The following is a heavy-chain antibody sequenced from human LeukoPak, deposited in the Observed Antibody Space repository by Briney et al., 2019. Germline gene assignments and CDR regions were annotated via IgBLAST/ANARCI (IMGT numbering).Heavy chain of an antibody. V-gene: IGHV1-18*04. J-gene: IGHJ4*02. CDR1: GYTXTGYY. Sequence: DSVKVACKASGYTXTGYYMHWVRQAPGQGLEWMGWISAYNGNTNYAQKLQGRVTMTTDTSTSTAYMELSSLRSEDTAVYYCASLNYYDSSGYYLSSYYFDYWGQGTLVTVSS. CDR3: ASLNYYDSSGYYLSSYYFDY. D-gene: IGHD3-22*01. CDR2: ISAYNGNT.